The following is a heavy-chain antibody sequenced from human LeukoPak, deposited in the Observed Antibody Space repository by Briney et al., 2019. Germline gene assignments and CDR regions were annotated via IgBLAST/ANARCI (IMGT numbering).Heavy chain of an antibody. CDR2: INPKSGAT. J-gene: IGHJ4*02. D-gene: IGHD1-26*01. Sequence: ASVKVSCKASGYTFTDYYMRWVRQAPGQGLEWMGWINPKSGATMYAQNFQGRVTMTRDTSISTAYMELSRLRSDDTAVYYCARDGESSGSDDFDYWGQGTLVTVSS. V-gene: IGHV1-2*02. CDR1: GYTFTDYY. CDR3: ARDGESSGSDDFDY.